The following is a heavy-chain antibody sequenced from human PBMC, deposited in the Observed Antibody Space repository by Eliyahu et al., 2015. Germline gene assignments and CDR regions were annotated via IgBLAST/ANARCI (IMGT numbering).Heavy chain of an antibody. CDR3: ARGGVWYFDL. Sequence: EVQLVESGGGLVQPGGSLRLSCAASGFTVSTNYMTWVRQAPGKGLGWVSVIYSGGSTFYADSVKGRFTISRDSSKNTLYLQMNSLRDEDTAVYYCARGGVWYFDLWDRGTLVTVSS. D-gene: IGHD3-16*01. J-gene: IGHJ2*01. CDR1: GFTVSTNY. V-gene: IGHV3-66*01. CDR2: IYSGGST.